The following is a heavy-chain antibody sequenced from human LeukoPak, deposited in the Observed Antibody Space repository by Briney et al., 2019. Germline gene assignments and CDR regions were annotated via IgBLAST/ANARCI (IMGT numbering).Heavy chain of an antibody. CDR3: ARSAYCGSNCHYYFDY. CDR2: INSDGSST. Sequence: GGSLRLSCAASGFTFNTYWMHWVRHVPGKGLVWVSRINSDGSSTSYADSVKGRFAISRDNAQNTLYLQMNSLRAEDTAVYYCARSAYCGSNCHYYFDYWGQGTLVTVSS. J-gene: IGHJ4*02. D-gene: IGHD2-21*02. V-gene: IGHV3-74*01. CDR1: GFTFNTYW.